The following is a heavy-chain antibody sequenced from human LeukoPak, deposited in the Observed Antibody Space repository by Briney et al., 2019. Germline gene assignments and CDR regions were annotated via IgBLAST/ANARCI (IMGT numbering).Heavy chain of an antibody. CDR3: ARLAGLVNNWFDP. J-gene: IGHJ5*02. CDR1: GGSFSGYY. D-gene: IGHD2-8*02. CDR2: INHSGST. V-gene: IGHV4-34*01. Sequence: SETLSLTCAVYGGSFSGYYWSWIRQPPGKGLEWIGEINHSGSTNYNPSLKSRVTISVDTSKNQFSLKLSPVTAADTAVYYCARLAGLVNNWFDPWGQGTLVTVSS.